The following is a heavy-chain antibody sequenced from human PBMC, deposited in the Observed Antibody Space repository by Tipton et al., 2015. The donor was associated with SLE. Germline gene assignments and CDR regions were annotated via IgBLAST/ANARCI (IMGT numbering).Heavy chain of an antibody. D-gene: IGHD3-10*01. CDR2: IYYSGST. V-gene: IGHV4-61*08. CDR1: GGSITRGGCY. CDR3: ARDHLPGGYYYYMDV. J-gene: IGHJ6*03. Sequence: TLSLTCTVSGGSITRGGCYWTWIRQLPGKGLEWIGYIYYSGSTNYNPSLRSRVTISVDTSKNQFSLKLSSVTAADTAVYYCARDHLPGGYYYYMDVWGKGTTVTVSS.